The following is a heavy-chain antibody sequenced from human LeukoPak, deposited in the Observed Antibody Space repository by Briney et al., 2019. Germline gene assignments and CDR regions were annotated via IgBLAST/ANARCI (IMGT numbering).Heavy chain of an antibody. J-gene: IGHJ4*02. V-gene: IGHV3-23*01. D-gene: IGHD3-10*01. CDR1: GFTFNNYA. CDR3: AKSYTYGWASYYNHYDY. CDR2: ISISDVNT. Sequence: GGSLRLSCAASGFTFNNYAMNWVRPAPGKGPEWISSISISDVNTYYADSVKGRFTISRDNSENTLYLQMNSLRVEDTAVYYCAKSYTYGWASYYNHYDYWGQGTLVTVSS.